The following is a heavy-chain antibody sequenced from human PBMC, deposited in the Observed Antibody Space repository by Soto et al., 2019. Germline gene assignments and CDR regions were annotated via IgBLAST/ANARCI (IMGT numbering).Heavy chain of an antibody. CDR3: VAGRARELRASYFDT. D-gene: IGHD3-16*01. J-gene: IGHJ4*02. Sequence: QMQLVQSGPEVKKPGTSVQVSCKASGFTLTNSLVQWVRQARGQPLEWIGWIVVASGNTYYSQKFQERVTITRDMSTSTAYMELSILRSEDTAVLYCVAGRARELRASYFDTWGQGTLVTVSS. V-gene: IGHV1-58*01. CDR1: GFTLTNSL. CDR2: IVVASGNT.